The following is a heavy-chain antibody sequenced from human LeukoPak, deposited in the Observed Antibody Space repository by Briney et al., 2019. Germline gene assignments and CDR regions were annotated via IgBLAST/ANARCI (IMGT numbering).Heavy chain of an antibody. CDR1: GGSISSSNW. J-gene: IGHJ5*02. V-gene: IGHV4-4*02. CDR2: IYHSGST. CDR3: ARDKGDYGDYYWFDP. Sequence: SGTLSLTCAVSGGSISSSNWWSWVRQPPGKGLEWIGEIYHSGSTNYNPSLKSRVTISVDTSKNQFSLKLRSVTAADTAVYYCARDKGDYGDYYWFDPWGQGTLVTVSS. D-gene: IGHD4-17*01.